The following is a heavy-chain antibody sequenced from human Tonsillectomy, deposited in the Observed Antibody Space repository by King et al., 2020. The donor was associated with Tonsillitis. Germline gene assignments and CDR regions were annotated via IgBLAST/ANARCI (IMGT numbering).Heavy chain of an antibody. V-gene: IGHV1-69*06. J-gene: IGHJ3*02. CDR3: ARDREGYDFWSGYFAFDI. Sequence: VQLVQSGAEVKKPGSSVKVSCKASGGTFSSYAISWARQAPGQGLEWMGGIIPIFGTANYAQKFQGRVTITADKSTSTAYMELSSLRSEDTAVYYCARDREGYDFWSGYFAFDIWGQGTMVTVSS. D-gene: IGHD3-3*01. CDR2: IIPIFGTA. CDR1: GGTFSSYA.